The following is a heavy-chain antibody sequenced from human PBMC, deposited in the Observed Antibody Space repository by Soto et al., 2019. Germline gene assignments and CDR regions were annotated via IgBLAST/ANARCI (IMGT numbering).Heavy chain of an antibody. Sequence: ASVKVSCKASGYTFTSYYMHWVRQAPGQGLEWMGIINPSGGSTSYAQKFQGIVTMTRDTSTSTVYMELSSLRSEDTAVYYCAREAEPYYDFWSGYSYYYYGMDVWGQGTTVTVSS. CDR2: INPSGGST. D-gene: IGHD3-3*01. V-gene: IGHV1-46*01. CDR1: GYTFTSYY. CDR3: AREAEPYYDFWSGYSYYYYGMDV. J-gene: IGHJ6*02.